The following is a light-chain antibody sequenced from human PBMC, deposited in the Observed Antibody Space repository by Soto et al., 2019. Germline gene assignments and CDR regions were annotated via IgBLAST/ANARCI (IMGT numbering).Light chain of an antibody. J-gene: IGKJ2*01. CDR1: HTFSSF. CDR2: GAF. Sequence: DIQMTQSPSSLSASVGDRVTITCRASHTFSSFLNWYQQKRGKPPTLLIYGAFNLRSGVPSRFAGRGGGSEFRLTISSLQPGDFATYYCQQNYSPPFTFGQGTSLELK. CDR3: QQNYSPPFT. V-gene: IGKV1-39*01.